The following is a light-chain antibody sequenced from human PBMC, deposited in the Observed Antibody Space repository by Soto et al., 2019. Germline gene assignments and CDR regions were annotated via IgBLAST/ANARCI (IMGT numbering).Light chain of an antibody. V-gene: IGLV2-23*01. J-gene: IGLJ3*02. CDR1: SSDVGSYNL. CDR3: CSDARTSTHWV. CDR2: EGS. Sequence: SALTQPASAYGSPGQSITISCTGSSSDVGSYNLVSWYQKYPGKAPKLMIYEGSERPSGVSNRFSGSRSGNTAYLSIFGLHAEDEADYYCCSDARTSTHWVFGGGTKLTDL.